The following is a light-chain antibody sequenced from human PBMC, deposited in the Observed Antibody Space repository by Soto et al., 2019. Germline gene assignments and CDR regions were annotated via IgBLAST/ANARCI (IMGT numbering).Light chain of an antibody. CDR3: SSYAGSNKMI. V-gene: IGLV2-8*01. J-gene: IGLJ2*01. Sequence: QPVLTQPPSASGSPGQSITISCTGTSTDVGTYNYVSWYQQHPGKAPKLMIYEVNKRPSGVPDRFSGSKSGNTASLTVSGVQAEDEADYYCSSYAGSNKMIFGGGTKLTVL. CDR1: STDVGTYNY. CDR2: EVN.